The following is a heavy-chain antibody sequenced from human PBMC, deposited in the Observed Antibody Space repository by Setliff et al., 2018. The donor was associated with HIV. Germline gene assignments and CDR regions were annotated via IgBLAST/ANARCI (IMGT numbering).Heavy chain of an antibody. J-gene: IGHJ4*02. CDR3: ARVPHRVVGTTTLLYHFDY. Sequence: PSETLSLTCTVSGGSISSSSYYWGWIRQPPGKGLEWIGSIYYSGSTYYNPSLKSRVTISVDTSKNQFSLKLSSVTAADTAVYYCARVPHRVVGTTTLLYHFDYWGLGTLVTVSS. CDR1: GGSISSSSYY. V-gene: IGHV4-39*01. D-gene: IGHD1-26*01. CDR2: IYYSGST.